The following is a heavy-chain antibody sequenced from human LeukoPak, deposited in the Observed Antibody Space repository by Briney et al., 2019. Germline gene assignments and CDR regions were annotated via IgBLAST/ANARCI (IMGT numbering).Heavy chain of an antibody. CDR3: AKESSGDYPGFDC. J-gene: IGHJ4*02. V-gene: IGHV3-23*01. D-gene: IGHD3-22*01. CDR2: ISGSAGGI. CDR1: GFTFSTYA. Sequence: PGGSLRLSCAASGFTFSTYAMHWVRQAPGKGLEWVSGISGSAGGIYYTDSVKGRFTISRDNSKNTLYLHMNSLRAEDTAAYYCAKESSGDYPGFDCWGQGTLVTVSS.